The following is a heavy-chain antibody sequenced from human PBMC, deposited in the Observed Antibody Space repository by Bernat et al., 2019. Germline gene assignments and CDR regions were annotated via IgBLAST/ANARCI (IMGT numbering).Heavy chain of an antibody. CDR3: ARDHGGSYLFDY. D-gene: IGHD1-26*01. Sequence: EVQLVESGGGLVKPGGSLRLSCAASGFTFSGYSMNWVRQAPGKGLEWVSCISSTSSYTNYVDSVKGRFTISRDNAKSSLYLQMNSLRAEDTAVYCCARDHGGSYLFDYWGQGTLVTVSS. CDR2: ISSTSSYT. J-gene: IGHJ4*02. V-gene: IGHV3-21*01. CDR1: GFTFSGYS.